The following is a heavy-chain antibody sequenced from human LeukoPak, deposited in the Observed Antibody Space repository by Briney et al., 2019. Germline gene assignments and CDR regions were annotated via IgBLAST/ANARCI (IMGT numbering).Heavy chain of an antibody. CDR3: ARDWASDY. D-gene: IGHD7-27*01. V-gene: IGHV3-21*01. CDR2: ISSSSGTYI. J-gene: IGHJ4*02. CDR1: GFTFNSYS. Sequence: GGSLRLSCAASGFTFNSYSMNWVRQAPGKGLEWVSSISSSSGTYIYYADSVKGRFTISRDNAQNSLFLQMNSLRAEDTAVYYRARDWASDYWGQGTLVTVSS.